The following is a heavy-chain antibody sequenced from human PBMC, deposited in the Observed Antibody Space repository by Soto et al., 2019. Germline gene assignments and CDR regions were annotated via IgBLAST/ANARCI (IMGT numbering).Heavy chain of an antibody. J-gene: IGHJ6*02. Sequence: ASVKVSCKASGYTFTTYYMHWVRQAPGQGLEWMGVINPSGGGTSSAQKVQGRVTMTRDTSTSTVYMELSSLRSEDTAVYYCARSLGNYNSYYYHGMDVWGQGTTVTVSS. CDR2: INPSGGGT. V-gene: IGHV1-46*01. CDR1: GYTFTTYY. CDR3: ARSLGNYNSYYYHGMDV. D-gene: IGHD4-4*01.